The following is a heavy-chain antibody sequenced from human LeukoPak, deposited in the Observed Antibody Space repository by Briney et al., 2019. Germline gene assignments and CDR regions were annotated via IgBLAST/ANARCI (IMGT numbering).Heavy chain of an antibody. J-gene: IGHJ4*02. CDR2: IYYSGST. CDR1: GGSISSSSYY. D-gene: IGHD3-10*01. CDR3: ARVERFGELLYYFDY. V-gene: IGHV4-30-4*08. Sequence: SETLSLTCTVSGGSISSSSYYWGWIRQPPGKGLEWIGYIYYSGSTYYNPSLKSRVTISVDTSKNQFSLKLSSVTAADTAVYYCARVERFGELLYYFDYWGQGTLVTVSS.